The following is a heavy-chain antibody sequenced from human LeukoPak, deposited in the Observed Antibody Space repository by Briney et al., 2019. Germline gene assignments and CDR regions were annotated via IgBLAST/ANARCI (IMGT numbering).Heavy chain of an antibody. CDR2: IWYDGSNK. D-gene: IGHD3-22*01. J-gene: IGHJ4*02. CDR3: ARVPYYYDSSGYYLDY. Sequence: GSLRLSCAASGFTFSSYGMHWVRQAPGKGLEWVAVIWYDGSNKYYADSVKGRFTISRDNSKNTLYLQMNSLRAEDTAVYYCARVPYYYDSSGYYLDYWGQGTLVTVSS. CDR1: GFTFSSYG. V-gene: IGHV3-33*01.